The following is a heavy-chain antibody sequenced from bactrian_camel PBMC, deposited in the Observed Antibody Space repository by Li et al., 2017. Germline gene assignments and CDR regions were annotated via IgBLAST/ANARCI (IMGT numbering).Heavy chain of an antibody. J-gene: IGHJ4*01. CDR3: AAEEAGCSISYGVPLLRVRDIDH. Sequence: QVQLVESGGGSVQAGGSLRLSCAASGITFSPYCLGWFRQVPGKEREGVARIDSDGTTWYADSVKDRFTISKDNAKNILSLQMDSLKPEDSALYYCAAEEAGCSISYGVPLLRVRDIDHWGEGTQVTVS. CDR1: GITFSPYC. D-gene: IGHD5*01. V-gene: IGHV3S9*01. CDR2: IDSDGTT.